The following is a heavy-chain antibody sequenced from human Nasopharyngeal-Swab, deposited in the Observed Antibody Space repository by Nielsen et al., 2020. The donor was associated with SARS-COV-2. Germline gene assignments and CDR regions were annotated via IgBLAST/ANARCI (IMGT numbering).Heavy chain of an antibody. CDR3: ARMIVVVPAARDWFDP. J-gene: IGHJ5*02. D-gene: IGHD2-2*01. V-gene: IGHV4-34*01. Sequence: LRLSCAVYGGSFSGYYWSWIRQPPGKGLEWIGEINHSGSTNYNPSLKSRVTISVDTSKNQFSLKLSSVTAADTAVYYCARMIVVVPAARDWFDPWGQGTLVTVSS. CDR2: INHSGST. CDR1: GGSFSGYY.